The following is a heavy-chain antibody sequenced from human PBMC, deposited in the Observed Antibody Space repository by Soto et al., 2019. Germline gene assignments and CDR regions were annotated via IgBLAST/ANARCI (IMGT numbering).Heavy chain of an antibody. CDR1: GFTFTNYF. Sequence: QVQLVQSGAEVKKPGASVKVSCKASGFTFTNYFFNWVRQAPRQGLEWMGIISPYDGRTNYVQSLQGRVTMTSDTSTSTVYMELSSLRSEDTAVYYCARGDGRGSSGFYYYYGMDVWGHGTTVTVSS. CDR3: ARGDGRGSSGFYYYYGMDV. D-gene: IGHD6-25*01. V-gene: IGHV1-46*01. J-gene: IGHJ6*02. CDR2: ISPYDGRT.